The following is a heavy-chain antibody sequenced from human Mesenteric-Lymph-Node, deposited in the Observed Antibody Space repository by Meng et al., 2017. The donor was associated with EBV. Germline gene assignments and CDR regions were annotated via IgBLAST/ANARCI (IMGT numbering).Heavy chain of an antibody. V-gene: IGHV6-1*01. CDR3: ASSRPLAGNWNYHY. D-gene: IGHD1-7*01. J-gene: IGHJ4*02. CDR2: TYYRSKWYN. Sequence: QVQLQQSGPGLVKPSQTLSLTCSIAGDSVSSNSAAWNWIRQSPSRGLEWLGRTYYRSKWYNDYAVSVKSRITINPDTSKNQFSLQLNSVTPEDTAVYYCASSRPLAGNWNYHYWGQGTLVTVSS. CDR1: GDSVSSNSAA.